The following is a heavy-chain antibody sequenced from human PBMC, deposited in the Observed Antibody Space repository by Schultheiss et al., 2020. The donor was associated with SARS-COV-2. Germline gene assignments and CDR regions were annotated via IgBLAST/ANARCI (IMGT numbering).Heavy chain of an antibody. CDR1: GFTFSTYA. D-gene: IGHD3-3*01. J-gene: IGHJ4*02. V-gene: IGHV3-53*01. Sequence: GGSLRLSCAASGFTFSTYAMSWVRQAPGKGLEWVSVIYSGGSTYYADSVKGRFTISRDNSKNTLYLQMNSLRAEDTAVYYCARGVYDFWSGYFDYWGQGTLVTVSS. CDR3: ARGVYDFWSGYFDY. CDR2: IYSGGST.